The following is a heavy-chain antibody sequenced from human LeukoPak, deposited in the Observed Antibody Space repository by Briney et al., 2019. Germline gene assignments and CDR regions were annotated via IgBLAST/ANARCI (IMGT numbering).Heavy chain of an antibody. CDR1: GFTFSSYA. CDR2: MSGSGGST. CDR3: AKVKESGGYYHFDY. Sequence: GGSLRLSCAASGFTFSSYAMSWVRQAPGKGLEWVSAMSGSGGSTYYADCVKGRFTISRDNSKNTLYLQMNSLRTEDTAVNFCAKVKESGGYYHFDYWGQGTLVTVSS. V-gene: IGHV3-23*01. D-gene: IGHD3-22*01. J-gene: IGHJ4*02.